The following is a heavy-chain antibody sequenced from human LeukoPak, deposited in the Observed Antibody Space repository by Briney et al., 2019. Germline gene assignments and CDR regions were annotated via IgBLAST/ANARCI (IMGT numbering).Heavy chain of an antibody. CDR1: GFTFSSYG. CDR3: AKDYGSGSYYGFYYYCYMDV. Sequence: GGSLRLSCAASGFTFSSYGMHWVRQAPGKGLEWVAVISYDGSNKYYADSVKGRFTISRDNSKNTLYLQMNSLRAEDTAVYYCAKDYGSGSYYGFYYYCYMDVWGKGTTVTVSS. V-gene: IGHV3-30*18. D-gene: IGHD3-10*01. CDR2: ISYDGSNK. J-gene: IGHJ6*03.